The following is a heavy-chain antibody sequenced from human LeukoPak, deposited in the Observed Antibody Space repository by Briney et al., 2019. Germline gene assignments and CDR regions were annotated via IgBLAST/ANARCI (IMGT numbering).Heavy chain of an antibody. J-gene: IGHJ6*03. CDR3: ARGTYSSSFRYYMDV. V-gene: IGHV4-39*07. CDR1: GGSISSSSYY. Sequence: SETLSLTCTVSGGSISSSSYYWGWICQPPGKGLEWIGSIYYSGSTYYNPSLKSRVTISVDTSKNQFSLKLSSVTAADTAVYYCARGTYSSSFRYYMDVWGKGTTVTVSS. D-gene: IGHD6-13*01. CDR2: IYYSGST.